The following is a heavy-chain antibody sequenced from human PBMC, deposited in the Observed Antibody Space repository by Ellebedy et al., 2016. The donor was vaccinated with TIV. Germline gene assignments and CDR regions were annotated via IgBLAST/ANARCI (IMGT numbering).Heavy chain of an antibody. CDR1: GGSFSGYY. Sequence: MPSETLSLTCPVYGGSFSGYYWSWNRQPPGKGMEWIGEINHSGSTNYNPSLKSRVTISVDTSKNQFSLTLSSVTAADTAVYYCARVNYYDSSGYYYFSSWFDPWGQGTLVTVSS. D-gene: IGHD3-22*01. V-gene: IGHV4-34*01. J-gene: IGHJ5*02. CDR2: INHSGST. CDR3: ARVNYYDSSGYYYFSSWFDP.